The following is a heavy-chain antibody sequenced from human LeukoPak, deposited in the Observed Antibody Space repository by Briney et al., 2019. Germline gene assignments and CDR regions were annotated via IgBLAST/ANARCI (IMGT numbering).Heavy chain of an antibody. J-gene: IGHJ4*02. Sequence: ASVKVSCKASGYPFTDYYMHWVRQAPGQGLEWMGWINPNRGGTDYAQKFQGRVTMTMDTSISTAYMELSRLRDDDTAVYYCASGYRFRNWGQGTLVTVSS. D-gene: IGHD5-18*01. CDR2: INPNRGGT. V-gene: IGHV1-2*02. CDR1: GYPFTDYY. CDR3: ASGYRFRN.